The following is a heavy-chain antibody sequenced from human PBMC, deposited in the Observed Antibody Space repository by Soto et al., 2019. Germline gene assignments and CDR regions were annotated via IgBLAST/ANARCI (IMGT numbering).Heavy chain of an antibody. J-gene: IGHJ5*02. V-gene: IGHV1-8*02. Sequence: GASVKVSCKASGYTFTGYDMHWVRQAPGQGLEWMGWMSPSSGNTGYAQKFQGRVTMTRDTSVSTAYMELNSLRAEDTAVYYCAKGDGLVLPLNWFDPWGQGTQVTVSS. CDR2: MSPSSGNT. D-gene: IGHD3-10*01. CDR3: AKGDGLVLPLNWFDP. CDR1: GYTFTGYD.